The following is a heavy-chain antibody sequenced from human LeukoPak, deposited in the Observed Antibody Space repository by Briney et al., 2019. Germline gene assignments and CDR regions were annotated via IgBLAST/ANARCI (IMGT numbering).Heavy chain of an antibody. D-gene: IGHD3-10*01. Sequence: PSETLSLTCAVSGGSISSSNWWSWVRQPPGKGLEWIGEIYHSGSTNYNPSLKSRVTISVDKSKNQFSLKLSSVTAADTAVYYCARNLLWFGELSAFDIWGQGTMVTVSS. CDR1: GGSISSSNW. J-gene: IGHJ3*02. CDR2: IYHSGST. V-gene: IGHV4-4*02. CDR3: ARNLLWFGELSAFDI.